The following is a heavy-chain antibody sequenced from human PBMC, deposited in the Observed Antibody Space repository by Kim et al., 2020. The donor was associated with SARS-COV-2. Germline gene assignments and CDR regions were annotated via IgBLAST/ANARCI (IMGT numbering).Heavy chain of an antibody. CDR2: IYTSGST. V-gene: IGHV4-4*07. CDR3: AREPTAGFWSGYEQFDY. D-gene: IGHD3-3*01. J-gene: IGHJ4*02. CDR1: GGSISSYY. Sequence: SETLSLTCTVSGGSISSYYWSWIRQPAGKGLEWIGRIYTSGSTNYNPSLKSRVTMSVDTSKNQFSLKLSSVTAADTAVYYCAREPTAGFWSGYEQFDYWGQGTLVTVSS.